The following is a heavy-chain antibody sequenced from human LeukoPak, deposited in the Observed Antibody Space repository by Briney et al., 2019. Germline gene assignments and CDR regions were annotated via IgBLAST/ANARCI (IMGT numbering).Heavy chain of an antibody. CDR3: ARGPTRYYFDY. J-gene: IGHJ4*02. CDR2: IFYSGSA. CDR1: GGSISNYY. V-gene: IGHV4-59*01. Sequence: PSETLSLTCSVSGGSISNYYWSWIRQPPGKGLEWIGSIFYSGSANYNPSLKSRVTISIDTSKNQFSLKLSSVTAADTAVYYCARGPTRYYFDYWGQGTLVTVSS.